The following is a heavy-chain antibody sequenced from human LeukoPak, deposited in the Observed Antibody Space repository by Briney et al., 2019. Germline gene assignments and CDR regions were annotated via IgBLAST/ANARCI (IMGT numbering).Heavy chain of an antibody. D-gene: IGHD5-24*01. Sequence: GASVKVSCKASGGTFSSYAISWVRQAPGQGLEWMGGIIPIFGTANYAQKFQGRVTITADESTSTAYMELSSLRSEDTAVYYCARAGRVATTTHFDCWGQGTLVTVSS. J-gene: IGHJ4*02. V-gene: IGHV1-69*13. CDR1: GGTFSSYA. CDR2: IIPIFGTA. CDR3: ARAGRVATTTHFDC.